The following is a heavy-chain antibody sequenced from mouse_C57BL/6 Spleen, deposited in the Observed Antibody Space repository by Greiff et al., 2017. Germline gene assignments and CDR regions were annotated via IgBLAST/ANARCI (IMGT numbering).Heavy chain of an antibody. V-gene: IGHV1-53*01. CDR3: ARTPSYDGYFAWFAY. D-gene: IGHD2-3*01. J-gene: IGHJ3*01. CDR1: GYTFTSYW. CDR2: INPSNGGT. Sequence: VQLQQPGTELVKPGASVKLSCKASGYTFTSYWMHWVKQRPGQGLEWIGNINPSNGGTNYNEKFKSKATLTVDKSSSTAYMQISSLTSEDSAVYYCARTPSYDGYFAWFAYWGQGTLVTVSA.